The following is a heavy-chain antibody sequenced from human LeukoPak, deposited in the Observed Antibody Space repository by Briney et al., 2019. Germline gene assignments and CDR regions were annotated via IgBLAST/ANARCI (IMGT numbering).Heavy chain of an antibody. J-gene: IGHJ5*01. Sequence: GGSLRLSCATSGFTFSSYAMTWVRQAPGKGLKWVSAISAGGGDTYYEESVKGRFIISRDSSKTTLYLQMNRQRAEDTARYYCARVGKTFGDYLFDSWGQGTLVTVSS. D-gene: IGHD2-21*02. CDR1: GFTFSSYA. CDR2: ISAGGGDT. CDR3: ARVGKTFGDYLFDS. V-gene: IGHV3-23*01.